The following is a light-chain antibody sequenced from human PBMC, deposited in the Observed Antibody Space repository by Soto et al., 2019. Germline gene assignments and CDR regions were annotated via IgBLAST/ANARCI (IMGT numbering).Light chain of an antibody. CDR2: EGS. V-gene: IGLV2-23*01. J-gene: IGLJ2*01. Sequence: QSVLTQPASVSGSPGQSITISCTGTSSNVGGYNLVSWYQQHPGKAPKLMIYEGSKRPSGVPNRFSGSKSGNTASLAISGLQAEDEADYYCCSYAGSSTFVVFGGGTKLTVL. CDR3: CSYAGSSTFVV. CDR1: SSNVGGYNL.